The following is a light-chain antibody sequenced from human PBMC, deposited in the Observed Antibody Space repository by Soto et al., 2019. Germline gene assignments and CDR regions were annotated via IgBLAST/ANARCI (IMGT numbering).Light chain of an antibody. CDR3: QQLNSYPLT. CDR2: GAS. Sequence: DIVMTQSPLSLPVTPGEPATLSCRASHSVSNNYLAWYQQKPGQAPRLLIYGASTRATGIPARFSGSGSGTDFTLTISSLQPEDFATYYCQQLNSYPLTFGQGTKVDIK. V-gene: IGKV3-15*01. CDR1: HSVSNN. J-gene: IGKJ1*01.